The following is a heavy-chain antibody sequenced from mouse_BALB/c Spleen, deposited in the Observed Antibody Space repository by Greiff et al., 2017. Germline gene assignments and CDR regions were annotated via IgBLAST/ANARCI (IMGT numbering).Heavy chain of an antibody. CDR2: ISSGGSYT. Sequence: EVQGVESGGDLVKPGGSLKLSCAASGFTFSSYGMSWVRQTPDKRLEWVATISSGGSYTYYPDSVKGRFTISRDNAKNTLYLQMSSLKSEDTAMYYCARQGLFDGTGGFAYWGQGTLVTVSA. J-gene: IGHJ3*01. V-gene: IGHV5-6*01. CDR1: GFTFSSYG. D-gene: IGHD2-3*01. CDR3: ARQGLFDGTGGFAY.